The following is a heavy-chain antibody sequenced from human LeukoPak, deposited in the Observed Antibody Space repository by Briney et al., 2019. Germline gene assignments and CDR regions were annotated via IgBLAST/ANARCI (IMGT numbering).Heavy chain of an antibody. V-gene: IGHV4-61*01. CDR1: GGSVNSGSYY. J-gene: IGHJ4*02. Sequence: KPSETLSLTCTVSGGSVNSGSYYWTWIRQPPGKGLEWIGYIYDSGSTNYNPSLKSRVTMSVDTSKNQFSLKLSSVTAADTAVYYCARVSIYDILTGYYLGGATFDYWGQGTLVTVSS. CDR3: ARVSIYDILTGYYLGGATFDY. CDR2: IYDSGST. D-gene: IGHD3-9*01.